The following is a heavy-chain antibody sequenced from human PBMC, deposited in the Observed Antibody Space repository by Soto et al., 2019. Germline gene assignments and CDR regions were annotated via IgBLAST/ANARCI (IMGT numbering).Heavy chain of an antibody. CDR2: IDPSDSYT. V-gene: IGHV5-10-1*01. D-gene: IGHD3-9*01. CDR1: GYSFTSYW. Sequence: VQSLKVSCKGAGYSFTSYWISWVRQMPGKGLEWMGRIDPSDSYTNYSPSFQGHVTISADKSISTAYLQWSSLKASDTAMYYCARRGHLTGYYTRSYYYYGMDVWGQGTTVTVSS. CDR3: ARRGHLTGYYTRSYYYYGMDV. J-gene: IGHJ6*02.